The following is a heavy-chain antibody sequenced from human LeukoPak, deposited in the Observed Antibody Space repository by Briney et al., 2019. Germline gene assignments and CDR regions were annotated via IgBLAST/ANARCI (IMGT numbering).Heavy chain of an antibody. CDR1: GYTFTIYD. V-gene: IGHV1-8*01. Sequence: ASVTVSFKASGYTFTIYDNNWVRQATGQGLEWMGWMNPNSGNTGYAQKFQGRVTMTRNTSISTAYMELSSLRSEDTAVYYCARGLRGWNYWGQGTLVTVSS. CDR3: ARGLRGWNY. D-gene: IGHD6-19*01. J-gene: IGHJ4*02. CDR2: MNPNSGNT.